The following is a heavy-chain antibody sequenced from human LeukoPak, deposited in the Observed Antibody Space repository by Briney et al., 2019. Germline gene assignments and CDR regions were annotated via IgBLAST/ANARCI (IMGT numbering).Heavy chain of an antibody. CDR1: VYTFTGYY. CDR3: ARDRKAIVVVTAITRYNGFDP. Sequence: GSSVTVSFKSSVYTFTGYYMHWLRQAPGQGLEWMGFINPNSCGTNYAQKFQGRVTMTRDTSISTAYMELSRLRSDDTAVYYCARDRKAIVVVTAITRYNGFDPWGQGTLVTVSS. V-gene: IGHV1-2*02. D-gene: IGHD2-21*02. J-gene: IGHJ5*02. CDR2: INPNSCGT.